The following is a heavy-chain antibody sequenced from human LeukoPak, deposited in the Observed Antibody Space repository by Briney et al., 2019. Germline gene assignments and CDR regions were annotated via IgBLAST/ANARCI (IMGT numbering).Heavy chain of an antibody. J-gene: IGHJ4*02. CDR1: GYSFTSYW. CDR2: IYPGDSDT. V-gene: IGHV5-51*01. Sequence: GEPLKISCKGSGYSFTSYWIGWVRQMPGKGLEWMRIIYPGDSDTRYSPSFQGQVTISADKSISTAYLQWSSLKASDTAMYYCASFRRDTAMGFDYWGQGTLVTVSS. D-gene: IGHD5-18*01. CDR3: ASFRRDTAMGFDY.